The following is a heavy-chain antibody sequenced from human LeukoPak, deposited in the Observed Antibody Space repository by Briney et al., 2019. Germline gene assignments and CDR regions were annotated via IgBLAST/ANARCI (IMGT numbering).Heavy chain of an antibody. CDR1: GFTVSSNY. CDR2: IYSGGST. CDR3: ARDGGGSSWYFNYYGMDV. Sequence: GGSLRLSCAASGFTVSSNYMSWVRQAPGKGLEWVSVIYSGGSTYYADSVKGRFTISRDSSKNTLYLQMNSLRAEDTAVYYCARDGGGSSWYFNYYGMDVWGQGTTVTVSS. D-gene: IGHD6-13*01. V-gene: IGHV3-66*01. J-gene: IGHJ6*02.